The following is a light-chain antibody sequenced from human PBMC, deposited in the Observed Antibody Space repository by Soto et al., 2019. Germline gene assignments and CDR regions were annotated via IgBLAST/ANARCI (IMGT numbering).Light chain of an antibody. Sequence: DIQMTQSPSSLSASVGDRVTITCRASQSISSYLNWYQHKPGKAPKLLIYAASSLQTGVPSRFSGSRSEKDFALTISSLQRDDFATYYCQQTDSFPRTFGQGTKVEMK. CDR3: QQTDSFPRT. CDR2: AAS. CDR1: QSISSY. J-gene: IGKJ1*01. V-gene: IGKV1-39*01.